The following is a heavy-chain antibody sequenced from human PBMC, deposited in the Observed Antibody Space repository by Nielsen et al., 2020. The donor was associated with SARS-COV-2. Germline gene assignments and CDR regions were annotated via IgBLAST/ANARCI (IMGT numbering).Heavy chain of an antibody. CDR1: GFTFSSYW. CDR2: INSDGSST. J-gene: IGHJ3*02. D-gene: IGHD3-22*01. Sequence: GGSLRLSFAASGFTFSSYWMHWVRQAPGKGLVWVSRINSDGSSTSYADSVKGRFTISRDNAKNTLYLQMNSLRAEDTAVYYCVQGPYDSSGYYYESLDAFDIWGQGTMVTVSS. CDR3: VQGPYDSSGYYYESLDAFDI. V-gene: IGHV3-74*01.